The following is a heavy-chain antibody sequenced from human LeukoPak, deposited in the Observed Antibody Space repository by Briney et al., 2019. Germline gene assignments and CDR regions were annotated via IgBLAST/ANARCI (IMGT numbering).Heavy chain of an antibody. J-gene: IGHJ4*02. D-gene: IGHD3-10*01. V-gene: IGHV1-69*05. CDR3: ARDFGDYYFDY. Sequence: GASVKVSCKASGGTFSSYAISWVRQAPGQGLEWMGGIIPIFGTANYAQKFQGRVTMTRDMSTSTVYMELSSLRSEDTAVYYCARDFGDYYFDYWGQGTLVTVSS. CDR2: IIPIFGTA. CDR1: GGTFSSYA.